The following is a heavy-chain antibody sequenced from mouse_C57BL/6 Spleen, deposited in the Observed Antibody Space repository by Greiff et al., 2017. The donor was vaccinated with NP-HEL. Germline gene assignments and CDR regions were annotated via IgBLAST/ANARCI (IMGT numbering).Heavy chain of an antibody. J-gene: IGHJ1*03. V-gene: IGHV5-4*03. CDR3: ARGYGSREYFDV. Sequence: EVMLVESGGGLVKPGGSLKLSCAASGFTFSSYAMSWVRQTPEKRLEWVATISDGGSYTYYPDNVKGRFTISRDNAKNNLYLQMSHLKSEDTAMYYCARGYGSREYFDVWGTGTTVTVSS. CDR2: ISDGGSYT. CDR1: GFTFSSYA. D-gene: IGHD1-1*01.